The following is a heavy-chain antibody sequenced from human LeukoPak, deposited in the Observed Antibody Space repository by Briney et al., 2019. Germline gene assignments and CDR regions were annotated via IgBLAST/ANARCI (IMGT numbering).Heavy chain of an antibody. CDR1: GFTFSSYA. D-gene: IGHD4-17*01. J-gene: IGHJ6*02. CDR3: AEQGYGDYNGMDV. CDR2: ISGSGGST. Sequence: GGSLRLSCAASGFTFSSYAMSWVRQAPGKGLEWVSAISGSGGSTYYADSVKGRFTISRDNSKNTLYLQMNSLRAEDTAVYYCAEQGYGDYNGMDVWGQGTTVTVSS. V-gene: IGHV3-23*01.